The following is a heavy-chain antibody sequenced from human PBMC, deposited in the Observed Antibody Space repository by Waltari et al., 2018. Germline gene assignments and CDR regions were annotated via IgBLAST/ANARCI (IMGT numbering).Heavy chain of an antibody. CDR2: IRYDGSNK. J-gene: IGHJ3*02. CDR1: GFTFSSYG. CDR3: AKGRIGVTTYDAFDI. D-gene: IGHD2-21*02. Sequence: QVQLVESGGGVVQPGGSLRLSCAASGFTFSSYGMHWVRQAPGKGLEWVAFIRYDGSNKYYADSVKGRFTISRDNSKNTLYLQMNSLRAEDTAVYYCAKGRIGVTTYDAFDIWGQGTMVTVSS. V-gene: IGHV3-30*02.